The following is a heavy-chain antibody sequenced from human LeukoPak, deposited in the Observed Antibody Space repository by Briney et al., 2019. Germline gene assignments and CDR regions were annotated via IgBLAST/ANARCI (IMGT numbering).Heavy chain of an antibody. CDR1: GFTFSSYG. CDR3: AKEMTTVNAFDY. CDR2: ISYDGSNK. J-gene: IGHJ4*02. D-gene: IGHD4-17*01. V-gene: IGHV3-30*18. Sequence: GGSLRLSCAVSGFTFSSYGMHWVRQAPGKGREGVAVISYDGSNKYYADSVKARFTISRDNSKNTLYLQMNSLRAEDTAVYYCAKEMTTVNAFDYWGKGTLVTVSS.